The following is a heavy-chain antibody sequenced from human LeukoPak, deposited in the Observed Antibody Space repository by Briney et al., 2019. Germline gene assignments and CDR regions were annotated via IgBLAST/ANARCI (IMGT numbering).Heavy chain of an antibody. V-gene: IGHV4-59*01. J-gene: IGHJ4*02. D-gene: IGHD2-21*01. CDR2: IYYSGST. CDR1: GGSISSYY. Sequence: SETLSLTCTVSGGSISSYYWSWIRQPPGKGLEWIGYIYYSGSTNYNPSLKSRVTISVDTSKNQFSLELSSVTAADTAVYYCARGCGGDCYSDSPFDYWGQGTLVTVSS. CDR3: ARGCGGDCYSDSPFDY.